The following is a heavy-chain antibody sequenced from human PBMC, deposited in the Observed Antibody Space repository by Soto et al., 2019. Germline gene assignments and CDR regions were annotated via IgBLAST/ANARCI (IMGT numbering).Heavy chain of an antibody. CDR1: GFTFSNSG. D-gene: IGHD4-17*01. V-gene: IGHV3-21*01. J-gene: IGHJ1*01. Sequence: EVQLVEPGGGLVKPGGSLRLSCAASGFTFSNSGMNWVRQAPGKGLEWVSYISSSGYIFYADSVKGRFTISRDNAKDALYLQMNSLRAEDTAVYYCARDLGAVTTLGFQNWGQGALVTVSS. CDR2: ISSSGYI. CDR3: ARDLGAVTTLGFQN.